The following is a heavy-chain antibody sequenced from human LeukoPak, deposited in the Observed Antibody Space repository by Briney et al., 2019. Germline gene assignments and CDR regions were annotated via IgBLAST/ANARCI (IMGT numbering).Heavy chain of an antibody. CDR3: AKGPIAVADY. CDR1: GFTFSSYG. D-gene: IGHD6-19*01. J-gene: IGHJ4*02. V-gene: IGHV3-30*18. Sequence: GRSLRHSCAASGFTFSSYGMHWVRQAPGKGLEWVAVISYDGSNKYYADSVKGRFTISRDNSKNTLYLQMNSLRAEDTAVYYCAKGPIAVADYWGQGTLVTVSS. CDR2: ISYDGSNK.